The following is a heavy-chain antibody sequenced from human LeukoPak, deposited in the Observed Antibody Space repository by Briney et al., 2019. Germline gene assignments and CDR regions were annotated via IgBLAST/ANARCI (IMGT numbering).Heavy chain of an antibody. D-gene: IGHD2-2*03. Sequence: PGGSLRLSCAASGFTFSSYSMNWVRPAPGKGLEGVSSISSSSSYIYYADSVKGRFTISRDNAKNSLYLQMNSLRAEDTAVYYCARDPLGYCSSTSCYGGGLFDYWGQGTLVTVSS. CDR1: GFTFSSYS. V-gene: IGHV3-21*01. CDR3: ARDPLGYCSSTSCYGGGLFDY. CDR2: ISSSSSYI. J-gene: IGHJ4*02.